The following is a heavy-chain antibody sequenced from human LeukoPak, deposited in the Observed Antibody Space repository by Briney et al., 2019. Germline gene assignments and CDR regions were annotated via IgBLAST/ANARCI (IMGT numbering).Heavy chain of an antibody. CDR2: ISAYNGNT. D-gene: IGHD3-3*01. CDR1: GYTFTSYG. Sequence: ASVKVSCKASGYTFTSYGISWVRQAPGQGLEWMGWISAYNGNTNYAQKLQGRVTTTTDTSTSTAYMELRSLRSDDTAVYYCARELYDFWRGYYTGIAGYWGQGTLVTVSS. V-gene: IGHV1-18*01. CDR3: ARELYDFWRGYYTGIAGY. J-gene: IGHJ4*02.